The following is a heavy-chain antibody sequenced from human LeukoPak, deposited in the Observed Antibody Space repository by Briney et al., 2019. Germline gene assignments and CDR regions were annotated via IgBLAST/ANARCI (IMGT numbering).Heavy chain of an antibody. V-gene: IGHV1-2*02. CDR3: ASSTGLRGGYSGYDIDY. J-gene: IGHJ4*02. CDR2: INPNSGGT. D-gene: IGHD5-12*01. CDR1: GYTFTGYY. Sequence: ASVKVSCKASGYTFTGYYMHWVRQAPGQGLEWMGWINPNSGGTNYAQKFQGRVTMTRDTSISTAYMELSRLRSDDTAVYYCASSTGLRGGYSGYDIDYRGQGTLVTVSS.